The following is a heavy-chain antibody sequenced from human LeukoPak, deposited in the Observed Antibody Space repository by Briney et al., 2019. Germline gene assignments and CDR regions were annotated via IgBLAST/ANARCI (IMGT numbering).Heavy chain of an antibody. Sequence: PGGSLRLSCAASGFTFSSYSMNWVRHAPGEGLKWGPYISSSRSTIYYPDSVKGGFTISRDNAKNSLYLQMNSLTADDTAVYYCARDLAGPMVRVVIDAFDIWGQGTMVTVSS. J-gene: IGHJ3*02. CDR3: ARDLAGPMVRVVIDAFDI. CDR2: ISSSRSTI. CDR1: GFTFSSYS. V-gene: IGHV3-48*04. D-gene: IGHD3-10*01.